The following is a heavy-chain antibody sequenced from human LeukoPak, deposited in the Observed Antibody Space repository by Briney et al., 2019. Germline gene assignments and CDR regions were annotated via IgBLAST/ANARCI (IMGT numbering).Heavy chain of an antibody. J-gene: IGHJ4*02. Sequence: ASLKVSCKASGYVFTGYYMHWVRQAPGQGLEWMGWINPNSGGTKYAQKFQGRVTMTRDTSINTAYMELSRLRSDDTAVYYCAFFEYSSSSSHYWGQGTQVTVSS. V-gene: IGHV1-2*02. D-gene: IGHD6-6*01. CDR2: INPNSGGT. CDR1: GYVFTGYY. CDR3: AFFEYSSSSSHY.